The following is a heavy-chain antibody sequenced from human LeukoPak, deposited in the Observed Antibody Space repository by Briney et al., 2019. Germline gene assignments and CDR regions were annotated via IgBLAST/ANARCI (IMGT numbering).Heavy chain of an antibody. CDR3: GRDCGGAG. CDR1: GFTFSSYI. CDR2: LSSSSSYI. J-gene: IGHJ4*02. V-gene: IGHV3-21*01. Sequence: PGGSLTLSCAVSGFTFSSYIMNWVPQAPGKGREGVSSLSSSSSYIYHAASVKGRFTISRANAKNTLYLQMNTLGAEDSAVDYCGRDCGGAGWGQGTLVTVSS. D-gene: IGHD6-19*01.